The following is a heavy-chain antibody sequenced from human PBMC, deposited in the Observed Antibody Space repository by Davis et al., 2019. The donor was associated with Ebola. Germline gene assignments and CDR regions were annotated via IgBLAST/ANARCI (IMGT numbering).Heavy chain of an antibody. J-gene: IGHJ6*02. CDR1: GYTFTSYG. D-gene: IGHD1-26*01. CDR3: ARGGVGITYYYFYGMDV. CDR2: INPNSGGT. V-gene: IGHV1-18*01. Sequence: ASVKVSCKASGYTFTSYGISWVRQAPGQGLEWMGWINPNSGGTNYAQKFQGRVTMTRDTSTSTVYMELTSLRSEDTAVYYCARGGVGITYYYFYGMDVWGQGTTVTVSS.